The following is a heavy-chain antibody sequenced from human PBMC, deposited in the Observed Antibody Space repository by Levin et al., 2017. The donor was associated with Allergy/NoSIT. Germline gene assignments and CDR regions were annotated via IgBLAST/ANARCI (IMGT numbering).Heavy chain of an antibody. CDR1: GFTFDDYT. V-gene: IGHV3-43*01. CDR2: ISWDGGST. Sequence: GGSLRLSCAASGFTFDDYTMYWVRQAPGKGLEWVSLISWDGGSTYYADSVKGRFTISRDNSKNSLYLQMNSLRTEDTALYYCAKGERLNNPDPIDYWGQGTLVTVSS. D-gene: IGHD1-26*01. J-gene: IGHJ4*02. CDR3: AKGERLNNPDPIDY.